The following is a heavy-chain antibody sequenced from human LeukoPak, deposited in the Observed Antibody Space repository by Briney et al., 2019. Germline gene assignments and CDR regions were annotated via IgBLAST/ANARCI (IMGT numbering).Heavy chain of an antibody. J-gene: IGHJ4*02. Sequence: SETLSLTCTVSGGSISSYYWSWIRQSAGKGLEWIGRINTSGSTNYNPSLKSRVTMSLDTSKNQFSLKLRSVTAADTAVYYCARHRYSGYDLDYWGQGTLVTVSS. D-gene: IGHD5-12*01. V-gene: IGHV4-4*07. CDR2: INTSGST. CDR3: ARHRYSGYDLDY. CDR1: GGSISSYY.